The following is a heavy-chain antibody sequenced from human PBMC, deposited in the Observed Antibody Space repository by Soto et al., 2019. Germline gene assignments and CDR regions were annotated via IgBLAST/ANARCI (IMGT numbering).Heavy chain of an antibody. V-gene: IGHV4-31*03. D-gene: IGHD5-18*01. J-gene: IGHJ6*02. Sequence: SETLSLTCTVSGGSISSGGYYWSWIRQHPGKGLEWIGYIYYSGSTYYNPSLKSRVTISVDTSKNQFSLKLSSVTAADTAVYYCARGVGYSYGYLGGYYYGMDVWGQGTTVTVSS. CDR2: IYYSGST. CDR3: ARGVGYSYGYLGGYYYGMDV. CDR1: GGSISSGGYY.